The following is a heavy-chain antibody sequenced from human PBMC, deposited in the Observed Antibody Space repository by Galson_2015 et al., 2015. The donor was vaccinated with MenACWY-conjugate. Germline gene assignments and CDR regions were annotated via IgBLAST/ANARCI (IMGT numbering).Heavy chain of an antibody. D-gene: IGHD5-18*01. V-gene: IGHV3-48*03. CDR1: GFTFTGYE. CDR2: ISKSGSPI. J-gene: IGHJ6*03. Sequence: SLRLSCAASGFTFTGYEFNWVRQAPGTGLEWLSYISKSGSPIYYADSVKGRFTISRDNIKKSLFLEMNSLRAGDTGVYYCARVGTWIHQYFYDMDVWGKGTTVTVSS. CDR3: ARVGTWIHQYFYDMDV.